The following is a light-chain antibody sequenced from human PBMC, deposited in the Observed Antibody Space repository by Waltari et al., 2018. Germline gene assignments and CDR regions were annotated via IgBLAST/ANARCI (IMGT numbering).Light chain of an antibody. Sequence: QSVLTQPPSASGTPGQRVTILCSGSSSNIESNYVYWYQQFPGTAPKVLMFKNNHRPSGVSCLFSAFKSGASASLASSWLRSDDEADYYCGTWDDSLRRPEFGGGTKLTVL. CDR3: GTWDDSLRRPE. J-gene: IGLJ3*02. V-gene: IGLV1-47*01. CDR2: KNN. CDR1: SSNIESNY.